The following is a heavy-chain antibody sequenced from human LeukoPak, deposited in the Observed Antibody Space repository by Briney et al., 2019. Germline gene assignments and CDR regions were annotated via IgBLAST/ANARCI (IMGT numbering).Heavy chain of an antibody. CDR2: IIPIFGTA. J-gene: IGHJ4*02. D-gene: IGHD5-24*01. V-gene: IGHV1-69*05. CDR3: ARGARDGYNLIDY. Sequence: ASVKVSCKASGGTFGSYAISWVRQAPGQGLEWMGGIIPIFGTANYAQKFQGRVTITTDESTSTAYMELSSLRSEDTAVYYCARGARDGYNLIDYWGQGTLVTVSS. CDR1: GGTFGSYA.